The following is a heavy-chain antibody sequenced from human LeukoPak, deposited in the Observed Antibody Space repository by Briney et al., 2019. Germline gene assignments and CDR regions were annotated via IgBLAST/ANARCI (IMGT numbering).Heavy chain of an antibody. CDR2: IYPGDSDT. V-gene: IGHV5-51*01. J-gene: IGHJ4*02. Sequence: GESLKISCKGSGYSFTSYWIGWVRQMPGKGLEWMGMIYPGDSDTRYSPSFQGQVTISADKSISTAYLQWSSLKASDTAMYYCARTYYGSSGSKYYFDYWGQGTLVTVSS. D-gene: IGHD3-22*01. CDR3: ARTYYGSSGSKYYFDY. CDR1: GYSFTSYW.